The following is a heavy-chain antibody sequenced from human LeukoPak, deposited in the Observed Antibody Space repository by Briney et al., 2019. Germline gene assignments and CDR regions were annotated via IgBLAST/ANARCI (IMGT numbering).Heavy chain of an antibody. J-gene: IGHJ4*02. CDR2: ISGSGVST. V-gene: IGHV3-23*01. CDR1: GFTFSNYA. Sequence: XGSLRLSCVASGFTFSNYAMSWVRQAPGKGLEWVSRISGSGVSTDYADSVKGRFSFSRDNSKNTLYLQMNTLRAEDTAVYYCAKIPLTLRYFDSWGQGTLVTVSS. CDR3: AKIPLTLRYFDS. D-gene: IGHD2-15*01.